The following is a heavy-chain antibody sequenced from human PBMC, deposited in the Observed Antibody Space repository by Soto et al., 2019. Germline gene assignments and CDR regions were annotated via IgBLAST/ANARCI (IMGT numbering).Heavy chain of an antibody. V-gene: IGHV3-21*01. D-gene: IGHD3-10*01. J-gene: IGHJ3*01. CDR3: ARDRDNYSNSGSAWATAFDF. Sequence: PGGSLRLSCAASGFSLSGYSVLWVRQAPGKGLEWVSSIDATSVYIFYAASVQGRFTVSRANAQNSFYLQMNSLRAEDTAVYYCARDRDNYSNSGSAWATAFDFWGPGTMVTVSS. CDR2: IDATSVYI. CDR1: GFSLSGYS.